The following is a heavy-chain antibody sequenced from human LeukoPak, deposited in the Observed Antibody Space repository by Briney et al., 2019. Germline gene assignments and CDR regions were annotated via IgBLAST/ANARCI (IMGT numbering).Heavy chain of an antibody. CDR2: ISNTGSYT. CDR1: GFTFSGYS. V-gene: IGHV3-21*04. CDR3: AKDTGFVLMVYAITYFDY. D-gene: IGHD2-8*01. Sequence: GGSLRLSCAASGFTFSGYSLTWVRQAPGKGLEWVSSISNTGSYTYYLDSVKGRFTISRDNAKNSLYLQMNSLRAEDTALYYCAKDTGFVLMVYAITYFDYWGQGTLVTVSS. J-gene: IGHJ4*02.